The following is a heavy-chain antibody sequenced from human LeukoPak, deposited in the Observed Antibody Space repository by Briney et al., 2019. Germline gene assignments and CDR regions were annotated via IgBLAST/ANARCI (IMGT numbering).Heavy chain of an antibody. CDR3: ARDLAWDAFDI. J-gene: IGHJ3*02. V-gene: IGHV3-21*01. CDR2: IHSSSGSI. CDR1: GFNFTNYN. Sequence: EPGGSLILSCAASGFNFTNYNMNWVRQAPGKGLEWVSSIHSSSGSIYYADSLKGRFTISRDNAKNSLYLQMNSLRAEDTAVYYCARDLAWDAFDIWGQGTMVTVSS.